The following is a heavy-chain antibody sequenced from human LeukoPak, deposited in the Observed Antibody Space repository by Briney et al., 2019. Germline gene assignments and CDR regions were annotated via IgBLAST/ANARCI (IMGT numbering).Heavy chain of an antibody. J-gene: IGHJ2*01. CDR2: ISGSGGST. CDR3: TTDAGGAIWYFDL. V-gene: IGHV3-23*01. D-gene: IGHD2-21*01. CDR1: GFTFSSYT. Sequence: GGSLRLSCAASGFTFSSYTMNWVRQAPGKGLEWVSGISGSGGSTSYADSVKGRFTISRDNSKNTLYLQMNSLRAEDTAVYYCTTDAGGAIWYFDLWGRGTLVTVSS.